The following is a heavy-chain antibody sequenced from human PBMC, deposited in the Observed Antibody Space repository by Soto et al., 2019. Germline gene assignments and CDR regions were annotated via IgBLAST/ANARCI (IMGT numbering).Heavy chain of an antibody. CDR3: ARQGDGSGSYYTQLFDY. D-gene: IGHD3-10*01. CDR2: IYYSGST. Sequence: QVQLQESGPGLVKPSQTLSLTCTVSGGSISSGGYYWSWIRQNPGKGLEWIGYIYYSGSTYYNPSLKRRVTISVDTSKKQLSLKLSSVTAADTAVYYCARQGDGSGSYYTQLFDYWGQGTLVTVSS. CDR1: GGSISSGGYY. V-gene: IGHV4-31*03. J-gene: IGHJ4*02.